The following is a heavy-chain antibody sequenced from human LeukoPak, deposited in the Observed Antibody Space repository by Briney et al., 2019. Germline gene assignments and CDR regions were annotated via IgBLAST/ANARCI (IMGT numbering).Heavy chain of an antibody. J-gene: IGHJ4*02. Sequence: SETLSLTCAVSGYSITSSSWWGWIRQPPGKGLEWIGYIYHSGTTYYNPSLQSRVIMSVDTSKNQFSLKLSSVTAVDTAVYYCARLVMSIFNYWGQGTLVTVSS. CDR1: GYSITSSSW. CDR3: ARLVMSIFNY. D-gene: IGHD3-16*02. V-gene: IGHV4-28*01. CDR2: IYHSGTT.